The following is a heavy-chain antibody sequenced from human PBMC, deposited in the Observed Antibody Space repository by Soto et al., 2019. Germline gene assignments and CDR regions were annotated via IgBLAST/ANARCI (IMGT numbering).Heavy chain of an antibody. Sequence: ASVKVSCKVSGYTLTELSMHWVRQAPGKGLEWMGGFDPEDGETIYAQKFQGRVTMTEDTSTDTAYMELSSLRSEDTAVYYCAKVYDSSGYYQSLWAFDIWDQGTMVTVSS. J-gene: IGHJ3*02. D-gene: IGHD3-22*01. V-gene: IGHV1-24*01. CDR2: FDPEDGET. CDR3: AKVYDSSGYYQSLWAFDI. CDR1: GYTLTELS.